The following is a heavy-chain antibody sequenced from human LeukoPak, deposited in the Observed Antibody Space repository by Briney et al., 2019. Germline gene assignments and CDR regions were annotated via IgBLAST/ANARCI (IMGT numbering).Heavy chain of an antibody. Sequence: GESLKISCKGSGYSFTSYWIGWVRQMPGKGLEWMGIIYPGDSDTRYSPSFQGQATISADKSISTAYLQWSSLKASDTAMYYCARRYFDWLSNQYYFDYWGQGTLVTVPS. CDR3: ARRYFDWLSNQYYFDY. J-gene: IGHJ4*02. D-gene: IGHD3-9*01. CDR1: GYSFTSYW. CDR2: IYPGDSDT. V-gene: IGHV5-51*01.